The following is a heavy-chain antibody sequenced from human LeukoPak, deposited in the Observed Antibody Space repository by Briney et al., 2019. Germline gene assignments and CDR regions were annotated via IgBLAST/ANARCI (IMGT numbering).Heavy chain of an antibody. CDR3: ARDDERDYTNMVGATLDY. Sequence: PGGSLRLSCAASGFTFSSYWMHWVRQAPGKGLVWVSRINSDGSSTNYADSVKGRFTISRDNAKNTLYLQMNSLRAEDTAVYYCARDDERDYTNMVGATLDYWGQGTLVTVSS. V-gene: IGHV3-74*01. CDR1: GFTFSSYW. CDR2: INSDGSST. J-gene: IGHJ4*02. D-gene: IGHD1-26*01.